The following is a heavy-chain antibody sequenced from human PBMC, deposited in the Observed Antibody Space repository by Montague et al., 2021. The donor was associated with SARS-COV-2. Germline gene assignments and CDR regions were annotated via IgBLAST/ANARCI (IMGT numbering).Heavy chain of an antibody. V-gene: IGHV3-11*04. J-gene: IGHJ4*02. CDR2: ISSSGSTI. CDR3: ARDGRFGELDY. D-gene: IGHD3-10*01. CDR1: GFTFSSYS. Sequence: SLRLSCAASGFTFSSYSMSWVRQAPGKGLEWVSYISSSGSTIYYADSVKGRFTISRDNAKNSLYLQMNSLRAEDTAVYYCARDGRFGELDYWGQGTLVTVST.